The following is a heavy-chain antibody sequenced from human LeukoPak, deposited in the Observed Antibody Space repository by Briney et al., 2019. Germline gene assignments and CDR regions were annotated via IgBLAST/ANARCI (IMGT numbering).Heavy chain of an antibody. V-gene: IGHV4-39*02. J-gene: IGHJ5*02. CDR3: ARDPTAAGKGAWFDP. CDR2: IYYSGST. Sequence: SETLSLTCTVSGGSISSSGYYWGWIRQPPGKGLERIGSIYYSGSTYYNPSLKSRVTISVDTSKNQFSLKLSSVAAADTAVYYCARDPTAAGKGAWFDPWGQGTLVTVSS. CDR1: GGSISSSGYY. D-gene: IGHD6-13*01.